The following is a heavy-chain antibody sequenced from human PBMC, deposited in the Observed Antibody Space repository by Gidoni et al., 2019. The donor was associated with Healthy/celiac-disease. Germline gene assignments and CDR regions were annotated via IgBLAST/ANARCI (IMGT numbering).Heavy chain of an antibody. CDR3: TTDQGYYPNFDY. CDR2: IRSKAYGGTT. CDR1: GFTFGDYA. J-gene: IGHJ4*02. Sequence: EVQLVESGGGLVQPGRSLRLSCTASGFTFGDYAMSWVRQAPGKGLEWVGFIRSKAYGGTTEYAASVKGRFTISRDDSKSIAYLQMNSLKTEDTAVYYCTTDQGYYPNFDYWGQGTLVTVSS. V-gene: IGHV3-49*04. D-gene: IGHD3-22*01.